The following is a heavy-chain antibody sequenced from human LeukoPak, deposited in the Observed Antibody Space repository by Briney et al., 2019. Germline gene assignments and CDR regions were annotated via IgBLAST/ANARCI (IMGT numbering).Heavy chain of an antibody. Sequence: SETLSLTCTVSGYSISSGYFWGWIRQPPGKGLECIGTIYHSGSAYYNPSLKSRVTISVDTSKNQFSLKLNSVTAADTAVYYCARIYSSSWFLNWFDPWGQGTLVTVSS. CDR2: IYHSGSA. V-gene: IGHV4-38-2*02. J-gene: IGHJ5*02. CDR1: GYSISSGYF. CDR3: ARIYSSSWFLNWFDP. D-gene: IGHD6-13*01.